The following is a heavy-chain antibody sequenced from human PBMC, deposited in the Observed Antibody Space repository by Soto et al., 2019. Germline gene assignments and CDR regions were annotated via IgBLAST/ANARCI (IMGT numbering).Heavy chain of an antibody. V-gene: IGHV1-18*01. CDR3: ARDREQWALTKVCQY. D-gene: IGHD6-19*01. CDR1: GYSFITYG. Sequence: QVQLVQSGTEVVEPGASVKVSCKASGYSFITYGISWVRQAPGQGLEWMGWISPYNGNAQYVQRFQGRVTMTADTSTNTAFLELTTLRSDDTAIYYCARDREQWALTKVCQYCGQGTLVAVSS. J-gene: IGHJ1*01. CDR2: ISPYNGNA.